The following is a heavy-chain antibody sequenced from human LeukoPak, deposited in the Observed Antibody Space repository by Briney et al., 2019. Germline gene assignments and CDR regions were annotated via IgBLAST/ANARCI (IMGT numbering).Heavy chain of an antibody. D-gene: IGHD6-13*01. CDR1: GGSFSGYY. V-gene: IGHV4-34*01. CDR2: INHSGST. CDR3: AREPAPPGIAAAGTFWFDP. J-gene: IGHJ5*02. Sequence: SETLSLTCAVYGGSFSGYYWSWIRPPPGKGLEWIGEINHSGSTNYNPSLKSRVTISVDTSKNQFSLKLSSVTAADTAVYYCAREPAPPGIAAAGTFWFDPWGQGTLVTVSS.